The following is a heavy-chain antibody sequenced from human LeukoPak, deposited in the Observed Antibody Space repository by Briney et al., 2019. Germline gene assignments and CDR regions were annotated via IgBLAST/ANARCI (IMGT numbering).Heavy chain of an antibody. Sequence: GGSLRLSCAASGFTFDDYGMSWVRQAPGQGLEWVSGINWNGGSTGYADSVKGRFTISRDNAKNSLYLQMNSLRAEDTALYYCARADSTGYFLGHFDYWGQGTLVTVSS. CDR1: GFTFDDYG. D-gene: IGHD3-22*01. CDR2: INWNGGST. CDR3: ARADSTGYFLGHFDY. J-gene: IGHJ4*02. V-gene: IGHV3-20*04.